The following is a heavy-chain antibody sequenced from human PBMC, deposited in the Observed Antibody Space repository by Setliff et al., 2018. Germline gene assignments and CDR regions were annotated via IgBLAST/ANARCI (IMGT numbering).Heavy chain of an antibody. V-gene: IGHV1-24*01. CDR3: ATGGSSGYYYNWFDP. CDR2: FDPEDGET. D-gene: IGHD3-22*01. CDR1: GYTLTELS. J-gene: IGHJ5*02. Sequence: VASVKVSCKVSGYTLTELSMHWVRQAPGKGLEWMGGFDPEDGETIYAQKFQGRVTMTEDTSTDTAYMELSSLRSEDTAVYYCATGGSSGYYYNWFDPWGQGTLVTVSS.